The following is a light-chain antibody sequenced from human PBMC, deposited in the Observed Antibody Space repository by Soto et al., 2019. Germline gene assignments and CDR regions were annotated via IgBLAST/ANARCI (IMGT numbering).Light chain of an antibody. J-gene: IGKJ1*01. CDR2: DAS. V-gene: IGKV3-20*01. CDR1: QSISQS. CDR3: QQYGGSPRT. Sequence: EVVLTQSPGTLSLSPGERATLSCRASQSISQSLVWYQQRPGQSPRLLIYDASRRATGIPDRFTGSGFGTDFTLTISRLAPEDLAVYYCQQYGGSPRTFGQGTKVELK.